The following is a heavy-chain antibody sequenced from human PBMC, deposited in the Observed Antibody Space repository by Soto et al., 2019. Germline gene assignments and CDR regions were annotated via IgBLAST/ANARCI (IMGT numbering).Heavy chain of an antibody. CDR3: AKVRLWFGEVFSVTYFDY. D-gene: IGHD3-10*01. CDR1: GFAFSSYG. J-gene: IGHJ4*02. Sequence: EVQLVESGGDLVQPGGSLRLSCAASGFAFSSYGMSWLRQAPGKGLEWVAGIGGSGDATFYADSVKGRFTISRDNPKNTMFLQMNSLRAEDTAVYYCAKVRLWFGEVFSVTYFDYWGQGSLVTVSS. V-gene: IGHV3-23*04. CDR2: IGGSGDAT.